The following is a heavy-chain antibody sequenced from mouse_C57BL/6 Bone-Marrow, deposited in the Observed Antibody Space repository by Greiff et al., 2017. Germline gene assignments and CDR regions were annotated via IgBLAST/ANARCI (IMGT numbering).Heavy chain of an antibody. CDR2: INPGSGGT. CDR3: ARSTTVVYFDV. V-gene: IGHV1-54*01. CDR1: GYAFTNYL. Sequence: VQLQQSGAELVRPGTSVKVSCKASGYAFTNYLIEWVKQRPGQGLEWIGVINPGSGGTNYNEKFKGKATLTADKSSSTAYMQLSSLTSEDSAVYFCARSTTVVYFDVWGTGTTVTVSS. J-gene: IGHJ1*03. D-gene: IGHD1-1*01.